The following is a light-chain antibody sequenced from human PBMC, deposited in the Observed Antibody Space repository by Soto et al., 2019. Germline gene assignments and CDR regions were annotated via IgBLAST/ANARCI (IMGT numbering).Light chain of an antibody. V-gene: IGLV1-40*01. Sequence: QSVLTQPPSVSGAPGQRVAISCTGSSSNIGAEYDVHWYQQLPGTAPKRLIYGDNNRPSGVPDRFSGSKSGTSASLAITGLQPEDEADYYCQSYDSRLTTFVVGNGTKVTVL. CDR1: SSNIGAEYD. CDR2: GDN. CDR3: QSYDSRLTTFV. J-gene: IGLJ1*01.